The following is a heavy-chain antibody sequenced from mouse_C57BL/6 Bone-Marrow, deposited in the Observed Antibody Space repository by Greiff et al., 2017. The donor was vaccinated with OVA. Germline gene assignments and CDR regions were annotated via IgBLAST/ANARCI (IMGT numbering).Heavy chain of an antibody. CDR3: ARSIFITTVVGLKDY. CDR1: GYTFTSYW. CDR2: IDPNSGGT. J-gene: IGHJ4*01. Sequence: VQLQQPGAELVKPGASVKLPCKASGYTFTSYWMHWVKQRPGRGLEWIGRIDPNSGGTKYNEKFKSKATLTVDKPSSTAYMQLSSLTSEDSAVYYCARSIFITTVVGLKDYWGQGTSVTVSS. V-gene: IGHV1-72*01. D-gene: IGHD1-1*01.